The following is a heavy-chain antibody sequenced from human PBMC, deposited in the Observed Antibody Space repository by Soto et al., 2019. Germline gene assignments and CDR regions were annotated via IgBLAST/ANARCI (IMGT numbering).Heavy chain of an antibody. CDR1: GGSFSGYY. CDR3: ARAAYYDSRLSY. J-gene: IGHJ4*02. D-gene: IGHD3-16*01. CDR2: INHSGST. V-gene: IGHV4-34*01. Sequence: SETLSLTCAVYGGSFSGYYWTWIRQPPGTGLEWIGEINHSGSTNYNPSLKSRVTISVDTSKNQFSLKLSSVTAADTAVYYCARAAYYDSRLSYWGQGTLVTVSS.